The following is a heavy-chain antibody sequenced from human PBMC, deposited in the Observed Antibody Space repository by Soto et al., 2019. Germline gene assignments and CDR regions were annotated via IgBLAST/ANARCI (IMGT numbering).Heavy chain of an antibody. Sequence: EVQLLESGGGLVQPGGSLRLSCAASGFTFSSYAMSWVRQAPGKGLEWVSAISGSGGSTYYADSVKGRFTISRDNSKNTLYLQMNSLRAEDTAVYYCAKIQVAVAGTQVIDAFDIWGQGTMVTVSS. J-gene: IGHJ3*02. CDR1: GFTFSSYA. D-gene: IGHD6-19*01. CDR2: ISGSGGST. V-gene: IGHV3-23*01. CDR3: AKIQVAVAGTQVIDAFDI.